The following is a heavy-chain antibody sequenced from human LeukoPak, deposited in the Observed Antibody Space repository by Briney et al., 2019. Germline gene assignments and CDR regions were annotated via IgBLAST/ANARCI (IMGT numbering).Heavy chain of an antibody. CDR3: AKQELGIFQGSDY. V-gene: IGHV3-74*01. Sequence: PGGSLRLSCAASGFTFSSYWMHWVRQAPGKGLVWVSRIISDGSSATHADSVKGRFTMSRDNAKNMLYLQMNSLRAEDTAVYYCAKQELGIFQGSDYWGQGTLVTVSS. CDR2: IISDGSSA. J-gene: IGHJ4*02. CDR1: GFTFSSYW. D-gene: IGHD7-27*01.